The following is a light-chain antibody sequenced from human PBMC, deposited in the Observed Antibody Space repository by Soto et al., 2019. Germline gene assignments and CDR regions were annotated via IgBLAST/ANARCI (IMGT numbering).Light chain of an antibody. Sequence: EVAMTQSPATLSVSPGERAILSCRTSQGVSSNLAWYQHKPGLPPRLLIYGASTRATGIPARFSGSGSGTEFTLTISSLQSEDFAVYYCQQYDNRPPFTFGPGTKVDIK. J-gene: IGKJ3*01. CDR3: QQYDNRPPFT. V-gene: IGKV3-15*01. CDR2: GAS. CDR1: QGVSSN.